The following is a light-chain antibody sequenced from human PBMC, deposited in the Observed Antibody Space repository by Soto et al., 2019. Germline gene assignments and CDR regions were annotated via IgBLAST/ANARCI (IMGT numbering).Light chain of an antibody. CDR3: SSYTSSSTLV. CDR2: DVS. V-gene: IGLV2-14*01. CDR1: SSDIGSYNY. J-gene: IGLJ2*01. Sequence: QSVLTQPASVSGSPGQSITISCTGTSSDIGSYNYVSWYQQHPGKAPKLMIYDVSNRPSGVSNRFSGSKSGSTASLTISGLRAEDEADYYCSSYTSSSTLVFGGGTQLTVL.